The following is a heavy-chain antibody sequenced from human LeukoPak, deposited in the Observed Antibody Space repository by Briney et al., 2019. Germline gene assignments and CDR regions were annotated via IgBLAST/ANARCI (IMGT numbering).Heavy chain of an antibody. CDR2: ISYDGSNK. J-gene: IGHJ3*02. Sequence: PGRSLRLFCAASGFTFSSYGMHWVRQAPAKGLEWVAVISYDGSNKYYADSVKRRFTISRDNSKNTLYLQMNSLRAEDTAVYYCAELAPHDAQQLVLNAFDIWGQGTMVTVSS. V-gene: IGHV3-30*18. CDR1: GFTFSSYG. CDR3: AELAPHDAQQLVLNAFDI. D-gene: IGHD6-13*01.